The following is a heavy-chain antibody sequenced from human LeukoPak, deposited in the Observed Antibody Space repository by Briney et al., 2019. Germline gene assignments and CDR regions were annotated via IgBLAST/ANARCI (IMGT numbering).Heavy chain of an antibody. Sequence: ASVKVSCKASGYTFTGYYIHWVRQAPGQGLEWMGWINPNSGGTNYAQKFQGRVTMTRDTSISTAYMELSRLRSDDTAVYYCARVEMWELLGWFDPWGQGTLVTVSS. D-gene: IGHD1-26*01. CDR1: GYTFTGYY. CDR3: ARVEMWELLGWFDP. V-gene: IGHV1-2*02. J-gene: IGHJ5*02. CDR2: INPNSGGT.